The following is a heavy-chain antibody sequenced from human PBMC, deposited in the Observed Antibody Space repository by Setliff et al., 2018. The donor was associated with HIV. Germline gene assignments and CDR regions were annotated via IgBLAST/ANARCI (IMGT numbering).Heavy chain of an antibody. CDR2: VRQDGTET. D-gene: IGHD1-26*01. CDR1: GFRFRSYW. CDR3: ARWGSGSYERVFDY. V-gene: IGHV3-7*01. Sequence: SGGSLRLSCAASGFRFRSYWMSWVRRAPGKGLESVANVRQDGTETLYVDSVKGRFTISRDNANNLVYLQMNSLRVEDTAVYFCARWGSGSYERVFDYWGQGMLVTVSS. J-gene: IGHJ4*02.